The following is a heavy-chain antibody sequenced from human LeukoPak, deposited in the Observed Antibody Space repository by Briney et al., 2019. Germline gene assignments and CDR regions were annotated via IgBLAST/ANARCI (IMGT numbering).Heavy chain of an antibody. CDR1: GFTFSSYW. J-gene: IGHJ6*03. D-gene: IGHD3-3*01. Sequence: GGSLRLSCVASGFTFSSYWMHWVRQDPRKGLVWVSRINGDGRNINYADSVRGRFTISRDNAKNSLYLQMNSLRAEDTAVYYCARETTIFGVVIMSSYMDVWGKGTTVTVSS. CDR3: ARETTIFGVVIMSSYMDV. V-gene: IGHV3-74*01. CDR2: INGDGRNI.